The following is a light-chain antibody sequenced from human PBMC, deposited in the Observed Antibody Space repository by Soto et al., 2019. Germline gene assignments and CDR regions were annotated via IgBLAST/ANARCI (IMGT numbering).Light chain of an antibody. Sequence: QSVLTQPASVSGSPGQSITISCTGTSSDVVGYNYVSWYQQHPGKAPKLMIYDVSNRPSGVSNRFSGSKSGNTASLTISGLQAEDEADYYCSSYTSSSTLPYVFGTGIKVTVL. CDR1: SSDVVGYNY. CDR3: SSYTSSSTLPYV. J-gene: IGLJ1*01. V-gene: IGLV2-14*01. CDR2: DVS.